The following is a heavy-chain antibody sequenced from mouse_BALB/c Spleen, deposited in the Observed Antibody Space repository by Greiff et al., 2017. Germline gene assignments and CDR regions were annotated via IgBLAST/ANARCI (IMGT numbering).Heavy chain of an antibody. CDR1: GYTFTDYN. CDR3: ARIYYGRSAWFAY. D-gene: IGHD1-1*01. CDR2: INPNNGGT. J-gene: IGHJ3*01. V-gene: IGHV1-18*01. Sequence: EVQLQQSGPELVKPGASVKIPCKASGYTFTDYNMDWVKQSHGKFLEWIGDINPNNGGTIYNQKFKGKATLTVDKSSSTAYMELRSLTSEDTAVYYCARIYYGRSAWFAYWGQGTLVTVSA.